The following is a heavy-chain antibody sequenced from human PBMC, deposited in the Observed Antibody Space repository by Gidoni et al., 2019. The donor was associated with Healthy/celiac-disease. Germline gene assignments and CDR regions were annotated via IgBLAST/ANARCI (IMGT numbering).Heavy chain of an antibody. J-gene: IGHJ5*02. D-gene: IGHD6-19*01. CDR1: GFTFSSYW. CDR3: ARGGVRYSSGETAWFDP. Sequence: EVQLVESGGGLVQPGGSLRLSCAASGFTFSSYWMSWVRQAPGKGQEWVANIKQDGSEKYYVDTVKGRYTISRDNAKNSLYLQMNSLRAEDTAVYYCARGGVRYSSGETAWFDPWGQGTLVTVSS. CDR2: IKQDGSEK. V-gene: IGHV3-7*01.